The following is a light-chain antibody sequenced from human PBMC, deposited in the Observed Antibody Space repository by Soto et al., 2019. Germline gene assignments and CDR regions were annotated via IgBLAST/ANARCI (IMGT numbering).Light chain of an antibody. V-gene: IGLV1-40*01. CDR1: SSNIGAGYD. Sequence: QSVLTQPPSVSGAPGQRVTISCTGSSSNIGAGYDVHWYQQLPGTAPKLLIYGNSNRPSGVPDRFSGSKSGTSASLAITGLRAEDGADYYGQSYDSALGGWVFGGGT. CDR2: GNS. CDR3: QSYDSALGGWV. J-gene: IGLJ3*02.